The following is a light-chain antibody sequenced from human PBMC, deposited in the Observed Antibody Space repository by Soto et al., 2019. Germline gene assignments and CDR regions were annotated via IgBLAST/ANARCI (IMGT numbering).Light chain of an antibody. Sequence: IQMTQSPSSLSASVGDRVTITCQASQDISNYLNWYQQKPGKAPKLLIYDASNLETGVPSRFSGSGSGTDFTFTISSLQPEDIATYYCKQYDNLPFTFGGGTKVEIK. CDR3: KQYDNLPFT. J-gene: IGKJ4*01. CDR1: QDISNY. CDR2: DAS. V-gene: IGKV1-33*01.